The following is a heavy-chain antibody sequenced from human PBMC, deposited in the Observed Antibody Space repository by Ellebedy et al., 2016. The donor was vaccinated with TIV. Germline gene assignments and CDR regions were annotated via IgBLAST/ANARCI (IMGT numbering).Heavy chain of an antibody. Sequence: MPSETLSLTCTVSGGSISSSSYYWGWIRQPPGKGLEWIGSIYYSGSTYYNPSLKSRVTISVDTSKNQFSLKLSSVTAADTAVYYCARSPKVRGVALQCSAFDIWGQGTMVTVSS. CDR3: ARSPKVRGVALQCSAFDI. D-gene: IGHD3-10*01. CDR1: GGSISSSSYY. CDR2: IYYSGST. J-gene: IGHJ3*02. V-gene: IGHV4-39*01.